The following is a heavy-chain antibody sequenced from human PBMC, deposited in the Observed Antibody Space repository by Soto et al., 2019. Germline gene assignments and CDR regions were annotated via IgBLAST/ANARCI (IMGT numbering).Heavy chain of an antibody. CDR3: AISYYYDSSGYYPFCDY. CDR1: GGTFSSYA. CDR2: IIPIFGTA. J-gene: IGHJ4*02. D-gene: IGHD3-22*01. V-gene: IGHV1-69*13. Sequence: SVKVSCKASGGTFSSYAISWVRQAPGQGLEWMGGIIPIFGTANYAQKFQGRVTITADESTSTAYMELSSLRSEDTAVYYCAISYYYDSSGYYPFCDYWGQGTLVTVS.